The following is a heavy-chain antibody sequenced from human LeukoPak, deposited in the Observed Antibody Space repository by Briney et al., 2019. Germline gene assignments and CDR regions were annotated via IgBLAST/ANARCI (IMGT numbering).Heavy chain of an antibody. CDR1: GGSVSGGNYY. D-gene: IGHD2-15*01. J-gene: IGHJ4*03. CDR2: IYCSGST. V-gene: IGHV4-61*01. Sequence: SETLSLTCTVSGGSVSGGNYYWSWIRQPPGTGLEWIGYIYCSGSTNYNPSLKSRVTMSVDTSQNQFSLKLSSVTAADTAVYYCAKSSRRYCGGGGCFGYWGQGTLVTVSS. CDR3: AKSSRRYCGGGGCFGY.